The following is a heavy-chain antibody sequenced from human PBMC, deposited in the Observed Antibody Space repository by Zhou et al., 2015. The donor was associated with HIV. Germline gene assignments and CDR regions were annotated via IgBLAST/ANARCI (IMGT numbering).Heavy chain of an antibody. Sequence: QVQLVESGGGVVQPGRSLRVSCAVSGFTFSSYAMHWVRQAPGKGLEWVAVISYDGSNKYYADSVKGRFTISRDNAKNSLYLQMNSLRAEDTAVYYCARDDFGGNGVDFWGQGSLVTVSS. V-gene: IGHV3-30-3*01. CDR3: ARDDFGGNGVDF. D-gene: IGHD4-23*01. CDR1: GFTFSSYA. J-gene: IGHJ4*02. CDR2: ISYDGSNK.